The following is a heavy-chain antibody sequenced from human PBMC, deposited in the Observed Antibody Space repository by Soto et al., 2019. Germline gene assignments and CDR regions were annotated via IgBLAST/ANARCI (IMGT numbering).Heavy chain of an antibody. CDR3: ARTYCCGGSCSGQTSYYYGMDV. V-gene: IGHV1-69*02. Sequence: QVQLVQSGAEVKKPGSSVKVSCKASGGTFSSYTISWVRQAPGQGLEWMGRIIPILGIANYAQKFQGRVTITADKSTSTAYMELSSLRSEDTAVYYCARTYCCGGSCSGQTSYYYGMDVWGQGTTVTVSS. CDR2: IIPILGIA. J-gene: IGHJ6*02. D-gene: IGHD2-15*01. CDR1: GGTFSSYT.